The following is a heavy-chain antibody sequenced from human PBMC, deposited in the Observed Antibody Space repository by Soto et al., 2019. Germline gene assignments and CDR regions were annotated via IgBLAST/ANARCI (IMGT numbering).Heavy chain of an antibody. Sequence: CKGSGYSLTSYGIGWVRQMPGKGLEWMGIIYPGDSDTRYSPSFQVQVTISADKSISTAYLQWSSLKAPDTAIYYGARSVGRYFAYWGQGTLVTVSS. CDR1: GYSLTSYG. D-gene: IGHD1-26*01. CDR2: IYPGDSDT. J-gene: IGHJ4*02. V-gene: IGHV5-51*01. CDR3: ARSVGRYFAY.